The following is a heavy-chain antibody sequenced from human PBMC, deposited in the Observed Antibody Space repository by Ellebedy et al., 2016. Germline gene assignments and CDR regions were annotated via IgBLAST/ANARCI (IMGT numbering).Heavy chain of an antibody. CDR1: GYTFTTYA. Sequence: ASVKVSCKASGYTFTTYAMHWVRQAPGQGLEWMGWINTNTGNPTYAQGFTGRFVFSLDTSVSTAYLQTRSLKTEDTAVYYCARTTPQHLDAFDIWGQGTMVTVSS. D-gene: IGHD1-1*01. V-gene: IGHV7-4-1*02. CDR3: ARTTPQHLDAFDI. CDR2: INTNTGNP. J-gene: IGHJ3*02.